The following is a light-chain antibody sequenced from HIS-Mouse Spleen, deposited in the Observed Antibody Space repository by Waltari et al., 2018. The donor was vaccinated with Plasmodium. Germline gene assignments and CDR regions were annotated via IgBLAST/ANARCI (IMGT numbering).Light chain of an antibody. J-gene: IGKJ1*01. CDR1: QSVSSN. Sequence: EIVMTQSPATLSVSPGERATLSCRASQSVSSNLAWYQQKPGQAPRLLIYGASTRATGIPARFRGSGSGTEFTLTISSMQSEDFAVYYCQQYNNWPPEVTFGQGTKVEIK. CDR3: QQYNNWPPEVT. CDR2: GAS. V-gene: IGKV3-15*01.